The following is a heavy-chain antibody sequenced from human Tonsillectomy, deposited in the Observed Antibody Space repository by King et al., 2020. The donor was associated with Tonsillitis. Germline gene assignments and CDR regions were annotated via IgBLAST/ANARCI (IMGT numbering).Heavy chain of an antibody. J-gene: IGHJ3*02. Sequence: VQLVESGGGLVQPGGSLSLSCAASGFTFSSYAMSWVRQAPGRGLEWVSVISGGGISTYYADSVKGRFAISRDNSRNTRYLQMNSLRAEDTAVYYCAKDGFGFGELPIDAFDIWGQGTMVTVSS. CDR2: ISGGGIST. V-gene: IGHV3-23*04. CDR1: GFTFSSYA. D-gene: IGHD3-10*01. CDR3: AKDGFGFGELPIDAFDI.